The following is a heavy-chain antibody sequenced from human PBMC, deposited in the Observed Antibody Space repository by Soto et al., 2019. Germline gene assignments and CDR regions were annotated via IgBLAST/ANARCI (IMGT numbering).Heavy chain of an antibody. D-gene: IGHD1-1*01. V-gene: IGHV1-18*01. CDR3: ARDRGRWKRRGDWFDP. Sequence: QVQLVQSGAEVKKPGASVKVSCKASGYTFTSYGISWVRQAPGQGLEWMGWISAYNGNTNYAQKLQGRVTMTTGTATSTGYMELRRLRSDDTAVYYCARDRGRWKRRGDWFDPWGQGTLVTVSS. J-gene: IGHJ5*02. CDR1: GYTFTSYG. CDR2: ISAYNGNT.